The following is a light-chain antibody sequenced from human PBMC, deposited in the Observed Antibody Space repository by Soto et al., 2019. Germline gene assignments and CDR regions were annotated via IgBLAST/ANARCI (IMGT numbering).Light chain of an antibody. V-gene: IGKV3-20*01. CDR1: QSVSSSY. Sequence: EIVLTQSPGTLSLSPGERATLSCRASQSVSSSYLAWYQQKPGQAPRLLIYGASSRATGIPDRFSGSGSGTDFTLTISRLEPEDFAVYYCQQYGSSTSIAFGQGIKVDIK. CDR3: QQYGSSTSIA. J-gene: IGKJ1*01. CDR2: GAS.